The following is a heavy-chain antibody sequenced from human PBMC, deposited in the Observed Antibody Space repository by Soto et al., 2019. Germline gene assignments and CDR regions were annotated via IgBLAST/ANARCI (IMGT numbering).Heavy chain of an antibody. D-gene: IGHD2-2*01. Sequence: EVQLLESGGGLVQSGGSLRLSCAASGFTFSNFAMNWVRQAPGKGLEWVSLISARGSSTYYADSVKCRVTISRDNSRKTLYLHMTSMRAEDTAVYYCAPWRTSWSAFDVWGPGTVVTVSS. CDR3: APWRTSWSAFDV. V-gene: IGHV3-23*01. CDR2: ISARGSST. CDR1: GFTFSNFA. J-gene: IGHJ3*01.